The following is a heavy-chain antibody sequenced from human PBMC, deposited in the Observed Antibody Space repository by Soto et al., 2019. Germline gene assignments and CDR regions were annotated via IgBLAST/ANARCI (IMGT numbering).Heavy chain of an antibody. CDR3: ARDMGGYYFEPNDY. J-gene: IGHJ4*02. CDR1: GYTXTSYG. V-gene: IGHV1-18*01. D-gene: IGHD3-22*01. Sequence: GXSXKVSFRTSGYTXTSYGIRLVRQAPGQGLEWMGWITANNFNTKYAQKFQGRVTITTDTSTDTAYMELRSIRSDDTAAYYCARDMGGYYFEPNDYWGQGTLGTVSS. CDR2: ITANNFNT.